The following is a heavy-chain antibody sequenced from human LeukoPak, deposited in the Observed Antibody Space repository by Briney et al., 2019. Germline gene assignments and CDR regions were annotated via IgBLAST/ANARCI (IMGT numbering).Heavy chain of an antibody. CDR3: ARGYCSSTSCYAWGMDV. Sequence: SETLSLTCAVSDYSISSGYYWDWIRQPPGKGLEWIGSFYHSGSTYYNPSLKSRVTISVDTSKNQFSLKLSSVTAADTAVYYCARGYCSSTSCYAWGMDVWGKGTTVTVSS. D-gene: IGHD2-2*01. CDR2: FYHSGST. CDR1: DYSISSGYY. J-gene: IGHJ6*04. V-gene: IGHV4-38-2*01.